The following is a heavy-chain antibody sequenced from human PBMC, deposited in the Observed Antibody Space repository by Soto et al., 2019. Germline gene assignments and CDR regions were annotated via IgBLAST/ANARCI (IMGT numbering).Heavy chain of an antibody. CDR3: AKDPLWFGDLNWFDP. D-gene: IGHD3-10*01. J-gene: IGHJ5*02. V-gene: IGHV3-23*01. CDR1: GFTFSSYA. CDR2: ISGSGGST. Sequence: GGSLRLSCAASGFTFSSYAMSWVRQAPGKGLEWVSAISGSGGSTYYADSVKGRFTISRDNSKNTLYLQMNRLRAEDTAVYYCAKDPLWFGDLNWFDPWGQGILVTVSS.